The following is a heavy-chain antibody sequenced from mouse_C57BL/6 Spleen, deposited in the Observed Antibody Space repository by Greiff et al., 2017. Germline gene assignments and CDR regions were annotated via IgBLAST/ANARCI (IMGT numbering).Heavy chain of an antibody. CDR2: INYDGSST. J-gene: IGHJ3*01. D-gene: IGHD2-2*01. V-gene: IGHV5-16*01. Sequence: DVKLVESEGGLVQPGSSMKLSCTASGFTFSDYYMAWVRQVPEKGLEWVANINYDGSSTYYLDSLKGRFIISSDNAKNILYLQMSSLKSEDTATYYCARGGVMRGGSWFAYWGQGTLVTVSA. CDR1: GFTFSDYY. CDR3: ARGGVMRGGSWFAY.